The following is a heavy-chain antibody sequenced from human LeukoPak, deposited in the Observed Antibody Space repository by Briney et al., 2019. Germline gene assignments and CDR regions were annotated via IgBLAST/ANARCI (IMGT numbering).Heavy chain of an antibody. CDR1: GASISNYY. V-gene: IGHV4-4*09. J-gene: IGHJ4*02. D-gene: IGHD1-26*01. CDR2: IHSSGGS. Sequence: PSETLPLTCTVSGASISNYYWSWIRQTPEKGLEWMGHIHSSGGSSYYPSLKSRLTLSIDTSRNQLSLKLPSVTAADTAVYSCARLGSYHDFWGQGALVTVSS. CDR3: ARLGSYHDF.